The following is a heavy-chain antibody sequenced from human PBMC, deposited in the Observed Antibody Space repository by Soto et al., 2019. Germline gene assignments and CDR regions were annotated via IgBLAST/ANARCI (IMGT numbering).Heavy chain of an antibody. D-gene: IGHD2-2*01. CDR1: GYTFTSYA. CDR2: INAGNGNT. V-gene: IGHV1-3*01. Sequence: GASVKVSCKASGYTFTSYAMHWVRQAPGQRLEWMGWINAGNGNTKYSQKFQGRVTITRDTSASTAYMELSSLRSEDTAVYYCARGGIVVVPAAHLYGMDVWGQGTTVTVSS. CDR3: ARGGIVVVPAAHLYGMDV. J-gene: IGHJ6*02.